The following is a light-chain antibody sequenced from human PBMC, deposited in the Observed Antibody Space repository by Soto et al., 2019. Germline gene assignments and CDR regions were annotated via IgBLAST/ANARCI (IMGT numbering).Light chain of an antibody. Sequence: LTQPASVSGSPGQSITISCTGTSSDVGGYNYVSWYQQHPGKAPKLMIYEVSNRPSGVSNRFSGSKSGNTASLTISGLQAEDEADYYCSSYTGSSALVYVFGTGTKVTVL. CDR3: SSYTGSSALVYV. J-gene: IGLJ1*01. CDR2: EVS. V-gene: IGLV2-14*01. CDR1: SSDVGGYNY.